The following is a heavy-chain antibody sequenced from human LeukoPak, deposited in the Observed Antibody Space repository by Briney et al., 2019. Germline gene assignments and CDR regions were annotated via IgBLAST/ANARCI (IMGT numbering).Heavy chain of an antibody. J-gene: IGHJ4*02. Sequence: PGGSLRLSCAASGFTFSSYGMHWVRQAPGKGLEWVAFIRYDGSNKYYADSVKGRFTISRDNARNSLYLQMNSLRAEDTAVYYCARDGGFYGDYPVFFDFRGQGTLVTVSS. V-gene: IGHV3-30*02. CDR3: ARDGGFYGDYPVFFDF. CDR2: IRYDGSNK. CDR1: GFTFSSYG. D-gene: IGHD4-17*01.